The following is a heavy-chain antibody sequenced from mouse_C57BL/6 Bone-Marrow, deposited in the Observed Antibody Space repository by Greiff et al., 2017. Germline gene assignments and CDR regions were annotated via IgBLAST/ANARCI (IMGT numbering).Heavy chain of an antibody. CDR3: ARQHYLDY. Sequence: EVKLVESGGDLVKPGGSLKLSCAASGFTFSSYGMSWVRQTPDKRLEWVATISSGGSYTYYPDSVKGRFTISRDNTKNTPYLQMSSLKSEDTAMYYCARQHYLDYWGQGTTLTVSS. J-gene: IGHJ2*01. CDR2: ISSGGSYT. V-gene: IGHV5-6*01. CDR1: GFTFSSYG.